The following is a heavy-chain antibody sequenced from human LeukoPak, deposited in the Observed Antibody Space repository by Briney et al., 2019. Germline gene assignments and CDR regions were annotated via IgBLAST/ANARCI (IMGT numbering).Heavy chain of an antibody. D-gene: IGHD3-16*02. CDR2: ISYSGST. CDR3: ARHYVDIRTVGASYYYYGLDV. J-gene: IGHJ6*02. Sequence: SETLSLTCTVSGGSISNSNYCWGWIRQPPGKGLEWIGSISYSGSTYYNPSLKSRVAISVDTSKNQFSLKVASVTAADTAVFYCARHYVDIRTVGASYYYYGLDVWGQGTTVTVSS. CDR1: GGSISNSNYC. V-gene: IGHV4-39*01.